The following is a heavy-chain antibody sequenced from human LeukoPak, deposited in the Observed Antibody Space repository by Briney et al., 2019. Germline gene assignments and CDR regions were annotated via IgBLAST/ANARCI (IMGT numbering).Heavy chain of an antibody. J-gene: IGHJ4*02. V-gene: IGHV3-74*01. CDR2: INSDGSST. CDR1: GFTFSNYW. Sequence: GGSLRLSCAASGFTFSNYWMHWVRQAPGKGLVWVSRINSDGSSTNYADSVKGRFTISRDNAKNTLYLQMNSLRAEDTAVYYCARGPNSNWSGLDFWGQGTLLTVSS. D-gene: IGHD6-6*01. CDR3: ARGPNSNWSGLDF.